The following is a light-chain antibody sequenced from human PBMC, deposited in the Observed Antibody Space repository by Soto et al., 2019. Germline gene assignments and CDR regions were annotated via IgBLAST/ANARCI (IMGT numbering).Light chain of an antibody. CDR2: GNN. V-gene: IGLV1-40*01. Sequence: QSVLTQPPSVSGAPGQRVTISCTGSTSNLGAGYDVQWYQQLPGTAPKLLIYGNNNRPSGVPDRFSGSKSDTSASLAIAGLQAEDEADYYCQSYDSSLSGYVFGTGTKLTVL. J-gene: IGLJ1*01. CDR1: TSNLGAGYD. CDR3: QSYDSSLSGYV.